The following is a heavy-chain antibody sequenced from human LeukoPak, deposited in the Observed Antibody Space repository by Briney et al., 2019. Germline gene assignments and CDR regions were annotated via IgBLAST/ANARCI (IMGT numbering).Heavy chain of an antibody. J-gene: IGHJ4*02. CDR2: IIGSGYSI. D-gene: IGHD5-18*01. V-gene: IGHV3-23*01. CDR3: AKVPWGYSYGLYYFDY. Sequence: GGSLRLSCAASGFTFSSCAMSWVRQAPGKGLEWVSSIIGSGYSIYYADSVKGRFTISRDNSKNTLYMQMNSLRAEDTAVYYCAKVPWGYSYGLYYFDYWGQGTLVTVSS. CDR1: GFTFSSCA.